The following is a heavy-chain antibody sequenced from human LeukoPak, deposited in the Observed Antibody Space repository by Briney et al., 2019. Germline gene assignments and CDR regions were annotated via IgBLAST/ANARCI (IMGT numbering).Heavy chain of an antibody. J-gene: IGHJ5*02. CDR2: ISGSGGTT. D-gene: IGHD3-10*01. V-gene: IGHV3-23*01. CDR3: AKGPLLNWFDP. Sequence: GGSLRLSCAASGITFSSYAMSWVRQAPGKGLEWVSGISGSGGTTDYADSVKGRFTISRDNSKNTLYLQMNSLRADDSAVYYCAKGPLLNWFDPWGQGTLVTVSS. CDR1: GITFSSYA.